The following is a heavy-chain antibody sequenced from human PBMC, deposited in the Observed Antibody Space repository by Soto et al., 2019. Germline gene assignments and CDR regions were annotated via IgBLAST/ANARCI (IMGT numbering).Heavy chain of an antibody. D-gene: IGHD6-19*01. V-gene: IGHV1-18*01. Sequence: QVQLEQSGAEVKKPGDSMKVSCKASGYTFTTYGISWVRQAPGQGLEWMGWINGYNGNTDYPQKLQGRVTMTTDTSTSTAYRALRSLRSDDTAVYYCAREGSAPYYYYGMDVWGQGNTVTGSS. J-gene: IGHJ6*02. CDR2: INGYNGNT. CDR1: GYTFTTYG. CDR3: AREGSAPYYYYGMDV.